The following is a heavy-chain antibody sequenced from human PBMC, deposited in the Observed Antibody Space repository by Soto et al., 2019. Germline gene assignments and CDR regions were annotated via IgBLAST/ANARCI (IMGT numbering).Heavy chain of an antibody. Sequence: SETLSLTCTVSGGSISSYYWSWIRQPPGKGLEWIGYIYYSGSTNYNPSLKSRVTISVDTSKNQFSLKLSSVTAADTAVYYCARLGLDPWFDPWGQGTLVTVSS. J-gene: IGHJ5*02. CDR1: GGSISSYY. V-gene: IGHV4-59*08. CDR2: IYYSGST. D-gene: IGHD1-1*01. CDR3: ARLGLDPWFDP.